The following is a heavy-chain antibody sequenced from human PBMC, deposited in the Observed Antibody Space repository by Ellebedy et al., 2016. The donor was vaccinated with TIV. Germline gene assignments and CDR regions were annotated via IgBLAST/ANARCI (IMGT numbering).Heavy chain of an antibody. CDR1: GGSISSGYY. D-gene: IGHD3-16*01. CDR3: ARVGGGMVKQIDY. CDR2: IYNSGST. V-gene: IGHV4-31*03. J-gene: IGHJ4*02. Sequence: SETLSLTXTVSGGSISSGYYWSWIRPHPGKGLEWIGYIYNSGSTYYNPSLKSRVIISIDRSTNQFSLKLSSVTVADTAVYYCARVGGGMVKQIDYWGQGTLVTVSS.